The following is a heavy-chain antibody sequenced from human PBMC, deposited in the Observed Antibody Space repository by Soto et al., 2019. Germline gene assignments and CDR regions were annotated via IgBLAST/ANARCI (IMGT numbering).Heavy chain of an antibody. D-gene: IGHD6-19*01. CDR1: GFTFNTHG. CDR3: ARSSGLGIDF. Sequence: QVQLVESGGGVVQPGRSLRLSCAASGFTFNTHGMHWVSQAPGRGLEWVAVIWFDGNKKYYEDSVAGRFTISRDNSVSALYLQMDNLRAEDTGVYYCARSSGLGIDFWGQGTLVSVSS. CDR2: IWFDGNKK. J-gene: IGHJ4*02. V-gene: IGHV3-33*01.